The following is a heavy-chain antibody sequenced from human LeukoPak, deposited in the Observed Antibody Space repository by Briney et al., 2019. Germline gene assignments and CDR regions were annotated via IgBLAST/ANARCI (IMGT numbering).Heavy chain of an antibody. J-gene: IGHJ4*02. V-gene: IGHV3-23*01. CDR1: GFTFSSYA. CDR3: AKDLDSSGYYYDY. Sequence: GGSLRISCAASGFTFSSYAMSWVRQAPGKGLEWVSAISGSGGSTYYADSVKGRFTISRDNSKNTLYLQMNSLRAEDTAVYYCAKDLDSSGYYYDYWGQGTLVTVSS. D-gene: IGHD3-22*01. CDR2: ISGSGGST.